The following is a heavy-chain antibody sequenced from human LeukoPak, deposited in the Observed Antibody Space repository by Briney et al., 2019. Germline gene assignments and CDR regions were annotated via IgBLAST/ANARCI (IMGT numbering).Heavy chain of an antibody. Sequence: ASVKVSCKASNYTFTSYGISWVRQAPGQGLEWMAWINAYNGDTNYAQKLQGRVTLTTDTSTSTAYMELRSLRSDDTAVYYCARDGSGVWFDYWGQGTLVTVSS. D-gene: IGHD3-10*01. CDR2: INAYNGDT. CDR3: ARDGSGVWFDY. CDR1: NYTFTSYG. V-gene: IGHV1-18*01. J-gene: IGHJ4*02.